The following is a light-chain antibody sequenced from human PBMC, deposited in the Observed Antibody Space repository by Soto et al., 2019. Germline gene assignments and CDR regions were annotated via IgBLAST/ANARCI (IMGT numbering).Light chain of an antibody. J-gene: IGKJ2*01. CDR1: QSLVHSDGNTY. CDR3: MQTTQFPHT. V-gene: IGKV2-24*01. CDR2: KIS. Sequence: DVVMPQTPLSSPVTLGQPASISCRSSQSLVHSDGNTYLSWLHQRPGQPPRLLISKISDRFSGVPDRFSGSGAGTDFTLKISRVEAEDVGIYFCMQTTQFPHTFGQGTKLEMK.